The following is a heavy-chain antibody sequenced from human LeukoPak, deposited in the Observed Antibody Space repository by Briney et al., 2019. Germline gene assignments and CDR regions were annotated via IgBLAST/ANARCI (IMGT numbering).Heavy chain of an antibody. J-gene: IGHJ4*02. CDR2: ISSSSSYI. Sequence: GALRLSCAASGFTFSSYRMNWVRQVPGKGLEWVSSISSSSSYISYADSVKGRFTISRDNAKNSLDLQMSSLRAEDTAVYYCTRDGVASFRYCFDYWGQGILVTVSS. V-gene: IGHV3-21*01. CDR1: GFTFSSYR. D-gene: IGHD3-3*01. CDR3: TRDGVASFRYCFDY.